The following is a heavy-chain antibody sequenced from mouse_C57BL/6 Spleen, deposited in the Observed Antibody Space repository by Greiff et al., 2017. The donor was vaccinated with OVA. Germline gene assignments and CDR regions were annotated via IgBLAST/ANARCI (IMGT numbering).Heavy chain of an antibody. J-gene: IGHJ2*01. CDR1: GYTFTSYT. D-gene: IGHD2-4*01. CDR3: ARRGDDYDGGVDY. CDR2: INPSSGYT. Sequence: VQLQESGAELARPGASVKMSCKASGYTFTSYTMHWVKQRPGQGLEWIGYINPSSGYTKYNQKFKDKATLTADKSSSTAYMQLSSLTSEDSAVYYCARRGDDYDGGVDYWGQGTTLTVSS. V-gene: IGHV1-4*01.